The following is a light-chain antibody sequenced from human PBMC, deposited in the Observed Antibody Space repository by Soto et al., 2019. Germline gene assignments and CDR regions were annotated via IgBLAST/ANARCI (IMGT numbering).Light chain of an antibody. CDR1: QSISSW. J-gene: IGKJ1*01. V-gene: IGKV1-5*01. CDR3: QQSYSTPRT. CDR2: DAS. Sequence: DIQVAQSNSTLSASVGDRVTITCRASQSISSWLAWYQQKPGKAPKLLIYDASSLESGVPSRFSGSGSGTEFTLTISSLQPDDFATYYCQQSYSTPRTFGQGTKVDI.